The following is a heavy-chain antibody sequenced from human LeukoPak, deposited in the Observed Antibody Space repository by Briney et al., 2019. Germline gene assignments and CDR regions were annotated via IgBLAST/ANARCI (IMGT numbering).Heavy chain of an antibody. CDR1: GFTSSSYS. Sequence: KPGGSLRHSCAASGFTSSSYSMNWVRQAPGKGLEWVSSISSSSSYIYYADSVKGRFTISRDNAKNSLYLQMNSLRAEDTAVYYCARDIAVAGSDYWGQGTLVTVSS. V-gene: IGHV3-21*01. CDR3: ARDIAVAGSDY. D-gene: IGHD6-19*01. CDR2: ISSSSSYI. J-gene: IGHJ4*02.